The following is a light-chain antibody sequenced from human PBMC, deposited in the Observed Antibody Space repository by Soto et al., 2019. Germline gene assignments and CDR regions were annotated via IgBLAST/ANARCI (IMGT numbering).Light chain of an antibody. Sequence: DIQMTQSPSSLSASVGDRVTITCQASQDISNFLNWYQQKPGKAPKLLIYDASNLETGVPSRFSGSGSGTDFTFTISSLQPEDIATYYCQQYKSLPLTFGGGTKVEIK. CDR1: QDISNF. J-gene: IGKJ4*01. V-gene: IGKV1-33*01. CDR2: DAS. CDR3: QQYKSLPLT.